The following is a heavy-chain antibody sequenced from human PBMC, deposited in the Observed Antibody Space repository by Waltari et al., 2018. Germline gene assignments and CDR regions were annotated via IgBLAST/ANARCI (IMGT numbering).Heavy chain of an antibody. CDR3: ARVSSAPYRSAWHFDY. CDR1: GYTFTSYD. Sequence: QVQLVQSGAEVKKPGASVKVSCKASGYTFTSYDINWVRQATGQGLEWMGWVNPNSGNTVYAPMFQGRVTMTRHTSISKAYMEVNSLTSEDTAVYYCARVSSAPYRSAWHFDYWGQGTLVTVSS. V-gene: IGHV1-8*01. D-gene: IGHD6-19*01. J-gene: IGHJ4*02. CDR2: VNPNSGNT.